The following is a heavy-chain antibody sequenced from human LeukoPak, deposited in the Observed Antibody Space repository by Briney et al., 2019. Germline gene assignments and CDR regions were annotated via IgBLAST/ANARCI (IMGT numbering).Heavy chain of an antibody. D-gene: IGHD2-2*01. Sequence: GGSLRLSCAASGFTFSSYSMNWVRQAPGKGLEWVSFISSSSSYVYYADSVKGRFTISRDNAKNSLYLQMNSLRAEDTAVYYCARDADILDIVVVPAATGIDYWGQGTLVTVSS. CDR2: ISSSSSYV. V-gene: IGHV3-21*01. J-gene: IGHJ4*02. CDR1: GFTFSSYS. CDR3: ARDADILDIVVVPAATGIDY.